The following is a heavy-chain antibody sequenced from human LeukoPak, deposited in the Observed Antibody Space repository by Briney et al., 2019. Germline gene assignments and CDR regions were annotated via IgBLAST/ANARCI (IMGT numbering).Heavy chain of an antibody. CDR2: ISGSGRST. CDR1: GFTFSTYA. CDR3: AKGLQNFDY. Sequence: GGSLRLSCAASGFTFSTYAMSWVRQAPGKGLEWVSAISGSGRSTYYADSVKGRFTVSSDNSKNTLYLQMNSLRAEDTVVYYCAKGLQNFDYWGQGTLVTVSS. V-gene: IGHV3-23*01. J-gene: IGHJ4*02.